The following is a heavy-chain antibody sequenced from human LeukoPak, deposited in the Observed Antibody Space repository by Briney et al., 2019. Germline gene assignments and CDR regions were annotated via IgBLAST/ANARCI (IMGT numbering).Heavy chain of an antibody. J-gene: IGHJ3*02. V-gene: IGHV3-21*01. D-gene: IGHD3-10*01. Sequence: GGSLRLSCAASGFTFSSYSMNWVRQAPGKGLEWVSSISSSSSYIYYADSVKGRFTISRDNAKNPLYLQMNSLRAEDTAVYYCARVLLPYYYGSGRYDAFDIWGQGTMVTVSS. CDR2: ISSSSSYI. CDR1: GFTFSSYS. CDR3: ARVLLPYYYGSGRYDAFDI.